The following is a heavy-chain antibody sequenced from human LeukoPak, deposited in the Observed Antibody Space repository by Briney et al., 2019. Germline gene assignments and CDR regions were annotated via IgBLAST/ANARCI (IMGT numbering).Heavy chain of an antibody. CDR3: ARGGLGYCSSTSCYIEYYFDY. D-gene: IGHD2-2*02. CDR1: GYTFTGYY. Sequence: GASVKVSCKASGYTFTGYYMHWVRQAPGQGLEWMGWINPDNGGTNYAQKFQGRVTITADESTSTAYMELSSLRSEDTAVYYCARGGLGYCSSTSCYIEYYFDYWGQGTLVTVSS. J-gene: IGHJ4*02. V-gene: IGHV1-2*02. CDR2: INPDNGGT.